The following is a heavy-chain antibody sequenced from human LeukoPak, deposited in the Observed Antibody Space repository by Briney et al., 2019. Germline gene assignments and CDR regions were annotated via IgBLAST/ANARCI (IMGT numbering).Heavy chain of an antibody. CDR1: RFTFSSYG. Sequence: GGSLRLSCAASRFTFSSYGMHWVRQAPGKGLEWVAFIRYDGSNKYYADSVKGRFTISRDNSKNTLYLQMNSLRAEDTAVYYCAHYGDYCRWGQGTLVTVSS. V-gene: IGHV3-30*02. CDR3: AHYGDYCR. CDR2: IRYDGSNK. J-gene: IGHJ4*02. D-gene: IGHD4-17*01.